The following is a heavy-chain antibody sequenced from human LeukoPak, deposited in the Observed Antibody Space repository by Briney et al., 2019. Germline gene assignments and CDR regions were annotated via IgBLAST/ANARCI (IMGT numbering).Heavy chain of an antibody. CDR1: GFTFSSYG. V-gene: IGHV3-30*18. CDR2: ISYDGSNK. J-gene: IGHJ3*02. CDR3: AKDRGVVVVVGDAFDI. D-gene: IGHD2-15*01. Sequence: GGSLRLSCAASGFTFSSYGMHWVRQAPGKGLEWVAVISYDGSNKYYADSVKGRFTISRDNSKNTLYLQMNSLRAEDTAVYYCAKDRGVVVVVGDAFDIWGQGTMVTVSS.